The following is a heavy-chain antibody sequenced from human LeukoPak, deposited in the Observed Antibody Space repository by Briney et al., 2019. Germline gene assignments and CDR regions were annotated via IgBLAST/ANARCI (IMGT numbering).Heavy chain of an antibody. V-gene: IGHV4-39*07. CDR1: GGSISSSSYY. CDR3: ARDAGYYYDKWGAFDI. Sequence: SETLSLTCTVSGGSISSSSYYWGWIRQPPGKGLEWIGSIYYSGSTYYNPSLKSRVTISVDTSKNQFSLKLSSVTDGDTAVYYCARDAGYYYDKWGAFDIWGQGTMVTVSS. J-gene: IGHJ3*02. CDR2: IYYSGST. D-gene: IGHD3-22*01.